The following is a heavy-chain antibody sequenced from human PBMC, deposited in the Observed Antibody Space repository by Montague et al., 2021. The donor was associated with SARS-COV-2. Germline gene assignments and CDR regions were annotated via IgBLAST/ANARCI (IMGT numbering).Heavy chain of an antibody. CDR3: ARDAIGAAGGYGMDV. V-gene: IGHV4-31*03. D-gene: IGHD2-2*01. CDR2: IYYDGYT. J-gene: IGHJ6*02. Sequence: TLSLTCTVSGGSIIRRGYYWSSFRHHPGNGLECIRYIYYDGYTYYNPSLKSRVTISVDTSKNQFSLNLSSVTAADTAVYYCARDAIGAAGGYGMDVWGQGTTVTVSS. CDR1: GGSIIRRGYY.